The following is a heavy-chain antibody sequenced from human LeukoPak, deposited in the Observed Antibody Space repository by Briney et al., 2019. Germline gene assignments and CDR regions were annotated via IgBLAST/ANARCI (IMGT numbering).Heavy chain of an antibody. CDR1: GFTFDDYA. CDR2: ISWNSGSI. CDR3: AKGSRSSGWYNWFDP. Sequence: SLRLSCAASGFTFDDYAMHWVRQAPGKGLEWVSGISWNSGSIGYADSVKGRFTISRDNAKNSLYLQMNSLRAEDMALYYCAKGSRSSGWYNWFDPWGQGTLVTVSS. V-gene: IGHV3-9*03. D-gene: IGHD6-19*01. J-gene: IGHJ5*02.